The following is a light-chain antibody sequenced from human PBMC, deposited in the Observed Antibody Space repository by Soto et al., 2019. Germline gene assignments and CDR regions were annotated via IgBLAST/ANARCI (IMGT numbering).Light chain of an antibody. CDR3: QQYIRWPLT. V-gene: IGKV3-15*01. CDR2: GAS. J-gene: IGKJ4*01. CDR1: QDVSSN. Sequence: EMVVTQSPATLSVSPGERATLSCRASQDVSSNLAWYQQKPGQAPRLLIYGASTRATGTPARFSGSGFGTEFTLTISSLQSEDYAVYFCQQYIRWPLTFGGGTKVEIK.